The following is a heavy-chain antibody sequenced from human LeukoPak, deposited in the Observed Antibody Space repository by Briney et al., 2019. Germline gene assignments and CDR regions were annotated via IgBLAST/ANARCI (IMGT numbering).Heavy chain of an antibody. CDR1: GGSISSYY. CDR3: ARDATYYYGSGSYSTFDY. J-gene: IGHJ4*02. CDR2: IYYSGST. V-gene: IGHV4-59*01. D-gene: IGHD3-10*01. Sequence: SETLSLTCTASGGSISSYYWSWIRQPPGKGLEWIGYIYYSGSTNYNPSLKSRVTISVDPSKNQFSLKLSSVTAADTAVYYCARDATYYYGSGSYSTFDYWGQGTLVTVSS.